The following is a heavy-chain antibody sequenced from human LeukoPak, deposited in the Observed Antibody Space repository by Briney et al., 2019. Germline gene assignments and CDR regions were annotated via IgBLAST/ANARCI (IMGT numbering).Heavy chain of an antibody. CDR3: ARGATIEPIDY. V-gene: IGHV3-30-3*01. Sequence: GRSLRLSCAASGFTFSSYAMHWVRQAPGKGLEWVAVISYDGSNKYYADSVKGRFTISRDNAKNSLYLQMNSLRAEDTAVYYCARGATIEPIDYWGQGTLVTVSS. D-gene: IGHD1-14*01. CDR2: ISYDGSNK. J-gene: IGHJ4*02. CDR1: GFTFSSYA.